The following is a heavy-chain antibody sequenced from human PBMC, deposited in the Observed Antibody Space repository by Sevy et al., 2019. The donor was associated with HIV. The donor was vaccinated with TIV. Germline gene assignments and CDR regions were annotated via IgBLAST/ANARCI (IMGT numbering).Heavy chain of an antibody. D-gene: IGHD3-3*01. J-gene: IGHJ4*02. V-gene: IGHV4-34*01. CDR2: INRSGGT. Sequence: SETLSLTCAVSGGSFSGYYWSWIRQPPGKGPEWIGEINRSGGTNYNPSLKSRVTISVDTSKNQFSLKLSSVTAADTAMYYCARGVSDFWSGPGLWGQGTLVTVSS. CDR3: ARGVSDFWSGPGL. CDR1: GGSFSGYY.